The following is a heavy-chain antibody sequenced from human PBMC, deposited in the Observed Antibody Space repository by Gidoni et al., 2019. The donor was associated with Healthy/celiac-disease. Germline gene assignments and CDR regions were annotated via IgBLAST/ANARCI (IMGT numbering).Heavy chain of an antibody. J-gene: IGHJ4*02. Sequence: QVQLVQSGAEVKKPGASVKVSCTASGYTFTGYSMHWVRQAPGQGLEWMGRINPNSGGTNYAQKFQGRVTMTRDTSISTAYMELSRLRSDDTAVYYCARDAGYCSSTSCYGYYFDYWGQGTLVTVSS. CDR2: INPNSGGT. CDR3: ARDAGYCSSTSCYGYYFDY. D-gene: IGHD2-2*01. CDR1: GYTFTGYS. V-gene: IGHV1-2*06.